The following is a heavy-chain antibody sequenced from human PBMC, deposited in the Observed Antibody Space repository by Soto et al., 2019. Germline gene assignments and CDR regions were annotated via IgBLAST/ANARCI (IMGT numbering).Heavy chain of an antibody. D-gene: IGHD5-18*01. CDR1: GYTFTSYA. V-gene: IGHV1-3*01. J-gene: IGHJ6*04. CDR3: ARLLLRGYSYGLIYYGMDV. CDR2: INAGNGNT. Sequence: ASVKVSCKASGYTFTSYAMHWVRQAPGQRLEWMGWINAGNGNTKYSQKFQGRVTITRDTSASTAYMELSSLRSEDTAVYYCARLLLRGYSYGLIYYGMDVGGKGPTVTVPS.